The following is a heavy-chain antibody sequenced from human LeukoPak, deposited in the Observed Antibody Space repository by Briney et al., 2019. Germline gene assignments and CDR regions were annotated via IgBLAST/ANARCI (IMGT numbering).Heavy chain of an antibody. D-gene: IGHD6-13*01. V-gene: IGHV3-21*01. CDR3: AATIAAAGFFDY. CDR2: ISSSSSYI. J-gene: IGHJ4*02. CDR1: GFTFSSNS. Sequence: PGGSLRLSCAASGFTFSSNSMNWVRQAPGKGLEWVSSISSSSSYIYYADSVKGRFTISRDNAKNSLYLQMNSLRAEDTAVYYCAATIAAAGFFDYWGQGTLVTVSS.